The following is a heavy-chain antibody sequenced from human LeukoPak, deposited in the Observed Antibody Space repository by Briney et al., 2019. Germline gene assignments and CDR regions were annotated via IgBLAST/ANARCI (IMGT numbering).Heavy chain of an antibody. D-gene: IGHD6-19*01. CDR2: IYQSGST. CDR3: ARRDGGGWPTFDY. Sequence: SETLSLTCAVSGYTISSGYYWGWIRPPPGKGLEWIGSIYQSGSTYYNPSLKSRVTISVDTSKNQFSLKLSSATAADTAVYYCARRDGGGWPTFDYWGQGTPVTVYS. CDR1: GYTISSGYY. V-gene: IGHV4-38-2*01. J-gene: IGHJ4*02.